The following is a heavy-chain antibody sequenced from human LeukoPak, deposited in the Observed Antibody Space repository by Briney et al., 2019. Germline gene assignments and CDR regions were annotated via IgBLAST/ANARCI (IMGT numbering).Heavy chain of an antibody. CDR1: GFTFSSYS. CDR2: VSGSGGST. Sequence: GGSLRLSCAASGFTFSSYSMNWVRQTPGKGLEWVSSVSGSGGSTFYADSVKGRFSISRDNSKNTLYLQVNGLRTEDTAVYYSAKDRLLNCRGDCYIFDYWGQGTVVTVSS. CDR3: AKDRLLNCRGDCYIFDY. D-gene: IGHD2-21*02. J-gene: IGHJ4*02. V-gene: IGHV3-23*01.